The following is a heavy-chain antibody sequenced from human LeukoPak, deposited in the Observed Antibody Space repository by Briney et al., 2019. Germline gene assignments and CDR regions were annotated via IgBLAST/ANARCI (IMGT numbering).Heavy chain of an antibody. CDR3: ARGGQSSWFGELSFIYYFDY. Sequence: ASVKVSCKASGYTFTGYYMHWVRQAPGQGLEWMGWINPNSGGTNYAQKFQGRVTMTRDTSISTAYMELSRLRSDDTAVYYCARGGQSSWFGELSFIYYFDYWGQGTLVTVSS. V-gene: IGHV1-2*02. CDR1: GYTFTGYY. CDR2: INPNSGGT. J-gene: IGHJ4*02. D-gene: IGHD3-10*01.